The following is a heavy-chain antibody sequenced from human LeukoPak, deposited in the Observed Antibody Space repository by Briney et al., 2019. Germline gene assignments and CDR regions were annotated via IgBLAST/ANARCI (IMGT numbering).Heavy chain of an antibody. CDR2: IYDSGST. V-gene: IGHV4-61*08. Sequence: SQTLSLTCTVSGGSISSGGYYWSWIRQHPGKGLEWIGYIYDSGSTNYNPSLKSRVTISVDTSKNQFSLKLSSVTAADTAVYYCARVGGTNYYYYGMDVWGQGTTVTVSS. CDR1: GGSISSGGYY. CDR3: ARVGGTNYYYYGMDV. D-gene: IGHD1-1*01. J-gene: IGHJ6*02.